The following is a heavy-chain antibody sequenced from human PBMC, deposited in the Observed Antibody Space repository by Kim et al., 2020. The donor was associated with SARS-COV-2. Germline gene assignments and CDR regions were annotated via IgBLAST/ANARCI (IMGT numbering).Heavy chain of an antibody. D-gene: IGHD3-10*01. J-gene: IGHJ2*01. V-gene: IGHV4-34*01. Sequence: SETLSLTCAVYGGSFSGYYWSWIRQPPGKWLEWIGEINHSGRTNYNPSLKSRVTISVDTSKNQFSLKLTSVTAADTAVYYCARRLSNTSGWGSHYFHLWG. CDR2: INHSGRT. CDR3: ARRLSNTSGWGSHYFHL. CDR1: GGSFSGYY.